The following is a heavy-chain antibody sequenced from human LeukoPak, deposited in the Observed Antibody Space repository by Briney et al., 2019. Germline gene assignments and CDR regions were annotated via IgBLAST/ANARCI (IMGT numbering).Heavy chain of an antibody. CDR3: ARESRWSNYFEY. CDR2: VYYSGNT. Sequence: PSETLSLTCTVSGDSISSYHWSWIRQPPGKGLEWIGYVYYSGNTNYNASLKSRVTISVDTSNNQFSLRLSSVTAADTAVYFCARESRWSNYFEYWGQGTLVTVSS. J-gene: IGHJ4*02. CDR1: GDSISSYH. V-gene: IGHV4-59*01. D-gene: IGHD4-23*01.